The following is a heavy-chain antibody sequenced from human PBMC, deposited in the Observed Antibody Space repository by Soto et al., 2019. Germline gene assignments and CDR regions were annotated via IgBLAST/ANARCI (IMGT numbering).Heavy chain of an antibody. CDR2: IKQDGSEK. V-gene: IGHV3-7*01. CDR3: ARTTFVVVPAALISNDAFDI. CDR1: GFTFSSYW. D-gene: IGHD2-2*01. J-gene: IGHJ3*02. Sequence: EVQLVESGGGLVQPGGSLRLSCAASGFTFSSYWMSWVRQAPGKGLEWVANIKQDGSEKYYVDSVKGRFTISRDNAKNSLYLQMNSLRAEDTAVYYCARTTFVVVPAALISNDAFDIWGQGTMVTVSS.